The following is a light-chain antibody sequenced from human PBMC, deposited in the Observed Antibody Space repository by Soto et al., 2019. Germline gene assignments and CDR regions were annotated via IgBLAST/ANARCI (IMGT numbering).Light chain of an antibody. J-gene: IGLJ1*01. V-gene: IGLV2-8*01. CDR3: SASAGSNNFV. Sequence: QSLLHGPSTASGPPGNSVTISCTGTSTDVCDNYFSWYQQHLGKAPKLIIYEVSQRPSGVPDRFSGSKSGNTASLTVSGLQTEDEADSYCSASAGSNNFVFGSGTKVTVL. CDR2: EVS. CDR1: STDVCDNY.